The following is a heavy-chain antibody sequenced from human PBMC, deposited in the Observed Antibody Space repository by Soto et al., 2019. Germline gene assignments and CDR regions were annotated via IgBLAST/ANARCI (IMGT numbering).Heavy chain of an antibody. CDR1: GGTFRTSA. CDR3: ARDKDRQQLGGNYYYIMDV. J-gene: IGHJ6*01. D-gene: IGHD3-3*02. Sequence: QVQLVQSGAEVKKPGSSVKVSCKTSGGTFRTSAISWVRQAPGQGLEWMGGIMPVFPTADYAQKFQGRVTITAEEWTSTAYMELSSLRSEDTAVYYCARDKDRQQLGGNYYYIMDVWGQGTTVTVSS. V-gene: IGHV1-69*12. CDR2: IMPVFPTA.